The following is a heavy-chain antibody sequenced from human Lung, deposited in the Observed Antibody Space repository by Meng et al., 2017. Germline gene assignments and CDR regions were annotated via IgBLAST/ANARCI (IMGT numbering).Heavy chain of an antibody. D-gene: IGHD3-10*01. CDR3: ARGSITMVRGVSVFDP. CDR1: VGSISSCDW. J-gene: IGHJ5*02. CDR2: IYHSWST. Sequence: QVPLQGAGRRLVDRAGPPHLTDVVSVGSISSCDWWKWVRQPPGKGLEWNGEIYHSWSTNYNPSLKRRVTISVDKSKNQFSLKLSSGTAADTAVYYCARGSITMVRGVSVFDPWGQGTLVTVSS. V-gene: IGHV4-4*02.